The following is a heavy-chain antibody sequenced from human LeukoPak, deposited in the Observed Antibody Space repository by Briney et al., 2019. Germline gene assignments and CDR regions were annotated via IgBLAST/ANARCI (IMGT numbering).Heavy chain of an antibody. Sequence: PGGSLRLSCAASGFTFSSYAMHWVRQAPGKGLEYVSAISSNGGSTYYANSVKGRFTISRDNSKNTLYLQMGSLRAEDMAVYYCARARSLGYDSSGYYPDAFDIWGQGTMVTVSS. CDR1: GFTFSSYA. CDR2: ISSNGGST. CDR3: ARARSLGYDSSGYYPDAFDI. D-gene: IGHD3-22*01. J-gene: IGHJ3*02. V-gene: IGHV3-64*01.